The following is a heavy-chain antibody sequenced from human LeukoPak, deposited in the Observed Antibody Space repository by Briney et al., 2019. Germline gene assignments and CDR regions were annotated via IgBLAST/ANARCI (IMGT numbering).Heavy chain of an antibody. CDR3: ARAQSHCLDY. V-gene: IGHV3-7*01. CDR1: GFNFSNYW. J-gene: IGHJ4*02. Sequence: GGSLRLSCVVSGFNFSNYWMNWVRQAPGKGLEWVANIKHDGSEKYYVDSVKGRFSISRDNAKKSLYLQMNSLRAEDTAVYYCARAQSHCLDYWGQGTLVTVSS. D-gene: IGHD3-16*01. CDR2: IKHDGSEK.